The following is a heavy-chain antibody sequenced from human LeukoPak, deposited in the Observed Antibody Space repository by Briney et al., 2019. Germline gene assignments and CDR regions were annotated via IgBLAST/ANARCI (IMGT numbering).Heavy chain of an antibody. Sequence: ASVKVSFKASGYTFTNNFMHWVRQAPGQGLEWIGIINPSGDNTWYAQKFQGRVTMTRDMATSTDYLEVSSLRSEDTAVYYCARDNSLRDTAWWFDPWGQGTLVTVSS. CDR2: INPSGDNT. CDR3: ARDNSLRDTAWWFDP. D-gene: IGHD5-24*01. J-gene: IGHJ5*02. CDR1: GYTFTNNF. V-gene: IGHV1-46*01.